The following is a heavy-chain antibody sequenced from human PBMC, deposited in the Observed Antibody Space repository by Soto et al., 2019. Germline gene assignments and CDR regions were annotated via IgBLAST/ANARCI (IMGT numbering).Heavy chain of an antibody. CDR1: GFTFSRYG. Sequence: QVQLVESGGGVVQPGRPLRLSCAASGFTFSRYGMHWVRQAPGKGLEWVAVISYDGSGKYYADSVKGRFTISKDSSRNTLYLQMNSLRPEDTAVYYCVCEIFGVVGSAFDYWGQGTQVTVSS. CDR3: VCEIFGVVGSAFDY. J-gene: IGHJ4*02. V-gene: IGHV3-30-3*01. D-gene: IGHD3-3*01. CDR2: ISYDGSGK.